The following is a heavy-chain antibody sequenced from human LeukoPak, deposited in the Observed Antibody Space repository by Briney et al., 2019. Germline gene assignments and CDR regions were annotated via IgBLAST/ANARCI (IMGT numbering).Heavy chain of an antibody. Sequence: GGSLRLSCAASGFTFSSYWMHWVRQAPGKGLGWVSRINSDGSSTSYADSVKGRFTISRDNSKNTLYLQMNSLRGEDTAAYYCAPEAGSGWFSGDFWGQGILVTVSS. CDR1: GFTFSSYW. V-gene: IGHV3-74*01. CDR2: INSDGSST. J-gene: IGHJ4*02. D-gene: IGHD6-19*01. CDR3: APEAGSGWFSGDF.